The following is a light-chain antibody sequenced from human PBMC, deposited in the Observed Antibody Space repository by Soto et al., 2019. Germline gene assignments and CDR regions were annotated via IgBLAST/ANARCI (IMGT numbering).Light chain of an antibody. V-gene: IGKV3-11*01. Sequence: EIVLTQPPATLSLSPGERATLSCRASQSVSSYLAWYQQKPGQAPGLLIYDASNRATGIPARFSGSGSGTDFTLTISSLEPEDFAVYYCQQRSNWPPSTFGQGTKVEIK. J-gene: IGKJ1*01. CDR1: QSVSSY. CDR3: QQRSNWPPST. CDR2: DAS.